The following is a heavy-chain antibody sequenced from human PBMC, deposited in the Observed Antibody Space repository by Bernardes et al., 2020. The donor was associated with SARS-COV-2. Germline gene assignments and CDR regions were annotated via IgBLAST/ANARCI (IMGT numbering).Heavy chain of an antibody. J-gene: IGHJ4*02. CDR3: ARDPVVVPAAFDY. D-gene: IGHD2-2*01. CDR1: GFTFSSYA. V-gene: IGHV3-23*01. Sequence: GGSLRLSCAASGFTFSSYAVSWVRQAPGKGLEWVSAISDNDATTYYADSVKGRFTISRDNSKNTLYLQMNSLRAEDTAVYYCARDPVVVPAAFDYWGQGTLVTVSS. CDR2: ISDNDATT.